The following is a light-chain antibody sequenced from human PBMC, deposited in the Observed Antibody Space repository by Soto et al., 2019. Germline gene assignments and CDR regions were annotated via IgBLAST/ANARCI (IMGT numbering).Light chain of an antibody. J-gene: IGKJ1*01. V-gene: IGKV1-5*01. CDR1: QSINAW. CDR3: QHYNISSPWT. Sequence: IQMTQSPSTLSASVGDRVTLTCRASQSINAWLAWYQQKPGKAPKLLIYAASSLQSGVPSRFSGSGSGTEFTLTISGLQPDDFATYYCQHYNISSPWTFGQGPKVEIK. CDR2: AAS.